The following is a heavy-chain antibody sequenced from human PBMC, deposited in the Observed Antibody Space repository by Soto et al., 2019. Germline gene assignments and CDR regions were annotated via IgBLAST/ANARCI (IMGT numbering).Heavy chain of an antibody. D-gene: IGHD3-3*01. V-gene: IGHV4-59*02. Sequence: SETASLTCTVSGASVTGFYWSWVRQPPGKGLEWIGDVFHSGSSNYNPSLKSRVTISVDTSKSQISLRLTSVTAADTAVYHRGRAPCLGVAPIDYWCQRTLVTVSS. CDR2: VFHSGSS. CDR1: GASVTGFY. CDR3: GRAPCLGVAPIDY. J-gene: IGHJ4*02.